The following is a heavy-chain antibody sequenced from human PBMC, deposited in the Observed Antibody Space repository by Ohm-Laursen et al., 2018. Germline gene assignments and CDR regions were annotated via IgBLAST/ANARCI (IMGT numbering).Heavy chain of an antibody. Sequence: SLRLSCAVSGFTFSSYGMHWVRQAPGKGLEWVAVISYDGSNKYYADSVKGRFTISRDNSKNTLYLQMNSLRAEDTAVYYCAKEGGRGVRGMDVWGQGTTVTVSS. D-gene: IGHD3-16*01. CDR2: ISYDGSNK. CDR1: GFTFSSYG. J-gene: IGHJ6*02. CDR3: AKEGGRGVRGMDV. V-gene: IGHV3-30*18.